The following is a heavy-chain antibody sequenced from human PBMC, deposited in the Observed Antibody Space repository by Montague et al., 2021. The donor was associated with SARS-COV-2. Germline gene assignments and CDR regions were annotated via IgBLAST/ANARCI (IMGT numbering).Heavy chain of an antibody. CDR3: AKGGYSPLTILGVVRSHYYFDY. Sequence: SRRRVCEASGFTFSSYAMSWVRQAPGKGLEWVSVIYSGGSSTYYADSVKGRFTISRDNSKNTLYLQMNSLRAEDTAVYYCAKGGYSPLTILGVVRSHYYFDYWGQGTLVTVSS. D-gene: IGHD3-3*01. CDR1: GFTFSSYA. J-gene: IGHJ4*02. CDR2: IYSGGSST. V-gene: IGHV3-23*03.